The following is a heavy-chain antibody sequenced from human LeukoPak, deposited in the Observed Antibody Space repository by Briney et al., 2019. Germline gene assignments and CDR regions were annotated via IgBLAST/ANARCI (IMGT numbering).Heavy chain of an antibody. V-gene: IGHV3-23*01. CDR3: AKVESLAVAGTFDY. J-gene: IGHJ4*02. CDR2: ISGSGGST. CDR1: GFTFSSYA. D-gene: IGHD6-19*01. Sequence: GGSLRLSCAASGFTFSSYAMSWVRQAPGKGLEWVSAISGSGGSTYYAGSVKGRFTISRDNSKNTLYLQMNSLRAEDTAVYYCAKVESLAVAGTFDYWGQGTLVTVSS.